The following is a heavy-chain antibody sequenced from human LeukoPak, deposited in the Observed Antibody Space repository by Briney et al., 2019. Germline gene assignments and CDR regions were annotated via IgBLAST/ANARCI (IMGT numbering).Heavy chain of an antibody. CDR1: GFTFSSYG. J-gene: IGHJ4*02. V-gene: IGHV3-30*02. Sequence: GGSLRLSCGAPGFTFSSYGMHWVRQAPGKGLEWVAFIRNDGRNKYYADSVKGRFTISRDNSKNTLYLQMNSLRAGDTAVYYCAKGLRKLIVGSTEYYFDYWGQGTLVTVSS. D-gene: IGHD1-26*01. CDR2: IRNDGRNK. CDR3: AKGLRKLIVGSTEYYFDY.